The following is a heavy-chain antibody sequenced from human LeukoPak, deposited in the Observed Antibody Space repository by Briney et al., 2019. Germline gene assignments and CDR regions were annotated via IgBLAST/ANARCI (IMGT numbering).Heavy chain of an antibody. J-gene: IGHJ4*02. D-gene: IGHD6-13*01. CDR1: GDSISSNYY. Sequence: PSETLPLTCSVSGDSISSNYYWGWIRQPPGKGLEWIGSIYYSGSTYYNPSLKSRVTISVDTSKNQFSLKLSSVTAADTAVYYCARRGSSWYFDYWGQGTLVTVSS. CDR2: IYYSGST. CDR3: ARRGSSWYFDY. V-gene: IGHV4-39*01.